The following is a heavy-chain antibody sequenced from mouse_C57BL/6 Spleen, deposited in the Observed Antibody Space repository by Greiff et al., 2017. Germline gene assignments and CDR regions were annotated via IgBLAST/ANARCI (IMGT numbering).Heavy chain of an antibody. V-gene: IGHV5-17*01. CDR2: ISSGSSTI. CDR1: GFTFSDYG. J-gene: IGHJ4*01. Sequence: EVQLVESGGGLVKPGGSLKLSCAASGFTFSDYGMHWVRQAPEKGLEWVAYISSGSSTIYYADKVKGRFTISRDNAKNTLFLQMTSLRSEDTAMYYCGRIGREAMDYWGQGTSVTVSS. CDR3: GRIGREAMDY.